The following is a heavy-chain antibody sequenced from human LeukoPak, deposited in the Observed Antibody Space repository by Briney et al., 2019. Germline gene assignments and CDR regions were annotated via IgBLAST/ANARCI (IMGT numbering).Heavy chain of an antibody. CDR3: ARVRRTTVVIASRPNYYLDV. V-gene: IGHV1-8*01. J-gene: IGHJ6*03. CDR2: MIPNSGNT. D-gene: IGHD4-23*01. CDR1: GYTFTSHD. Sequence: ASVKVSCKASGYTFTSHDINWVRQATGQGLEWMGWMIPNSGNTGYVQKFQGRVTMTRNTSLSTAYMELSNLRSEDTAVYYCARVRRTTVVIASRPNYYLDVWGKGTTVTVFS.